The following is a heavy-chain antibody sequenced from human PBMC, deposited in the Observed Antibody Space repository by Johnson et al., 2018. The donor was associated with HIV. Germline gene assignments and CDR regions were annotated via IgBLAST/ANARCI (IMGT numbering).Heavy chain of an antibody. CDR3: ARDWSDIAAAVTGAFDV. J-gene: IGHJ3*01. V-gene: IGHV3-30-3*01. CDR2: ISYAGANK. CDR1: GFTFSRHA. Sequence: QVQLVESGGGVVQPGRSLRLSCAASGFTFSRHAVHWVRRAPGRGLEWVALISYAGANKYYADSVKGRFTISRDNSKNTLYLQMNSLRAEDTAVYYWARDWSDIAAAVTGAFDVWGQGTMVTVSS. D-gene: IGHD6-13*01.